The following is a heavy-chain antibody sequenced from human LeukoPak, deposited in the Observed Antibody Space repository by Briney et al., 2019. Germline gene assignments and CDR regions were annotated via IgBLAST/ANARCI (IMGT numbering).Heavy chain of an antibody. CDR3: ARSGHCSGTACYAEGLDY. CDR2: ISGYNGDT. V-gene: IGHV1-18*01. Sequence: GASLKVSCKTSGYTFTRNGITWVRQAPGQGLEWMGWISGYNGDTACAQMFQDRVTMTTDTSTSTAYMELRNLRSDDTAVYYCARSGHCSGTACYAEGLDYWGQGTLVTVSS. CDR1: GYTFTRNG. D-gene: IGHD2-2*01. J-gene: IGHJ4*02.